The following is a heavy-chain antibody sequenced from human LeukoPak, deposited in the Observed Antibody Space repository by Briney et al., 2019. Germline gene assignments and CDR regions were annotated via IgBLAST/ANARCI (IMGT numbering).Heavy chain of an antibody. V-gene: IGHV4-38-2*02. CDR2: IYHSGST. J-gene: IGHJ4*02. D-gene: IGHD7-27*01. CDR3: ASNSLLTGDEDAFDI. Sequence: SETLSLTCTVSGYSISSGYYWGWIRQPPGKGLEWIGSIYHSGSTYYNPSLKSRVTISVDTSKNQFSLKLSSVTAADTAVYYCASNSLLTGDEDAFDIWGQGTLVTVSS. CDR1: GYSISSGYY.